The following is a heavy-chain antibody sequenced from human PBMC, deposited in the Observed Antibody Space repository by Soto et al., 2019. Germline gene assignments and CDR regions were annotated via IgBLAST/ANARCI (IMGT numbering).Heavy chain of an antibody. Sequence: PSETLSLTCIVSGGSISSGGYYWSWIRQHPGKGLEWLGYIYYSGRTYYNPSLKSRVTVSVDTSETQFSLKLYSVTAADTAFYYCARGIAGAMDSWGRGILVTVSS. D-gene: IGHD2-2*01. CDR1: GGSISSGGYY. CDR3: ARGIAGAMDS. J-gene: IGHJ4*02. CDR2: IYYSGRT. V-gene: IGHV4-31*02.